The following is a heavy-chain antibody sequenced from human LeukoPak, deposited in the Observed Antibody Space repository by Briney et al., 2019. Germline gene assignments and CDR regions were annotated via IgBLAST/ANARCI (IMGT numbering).Heavy chain of an antibody. CDR3: AKGRCSGVGCDSFHS. J-gene: IGHJ4*02. V-gene: IGHV3-23*01. CDR2: ISDDSSFT. Sequence: GGSLRLSCVASGLRFRSYAMNWVRQAPGKGLECISTISDDSSFTYYADSVKGRSAISRDDSKNTLYLQMNNLKVEDTAVYYCAKGRCSGVGCDSFHSWGQGALVTVSS. D-gene: IGHD2-15*01. CDR1: GLRFRSYA.